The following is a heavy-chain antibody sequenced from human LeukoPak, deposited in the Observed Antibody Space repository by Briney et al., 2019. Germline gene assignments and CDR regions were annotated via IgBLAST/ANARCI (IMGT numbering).Heavy chain of an antibody. CDR2: ISYDGSNK. CDR3: ATEGTAMVGYFDY. V-gene: IGHV3-30*03. J-gene: IGHJ4*02. D-gene: IGHD5-18*01. CDR1: GFTFSSYG. Sequence: GGSLRLSCAASGFTFSSYGMPWVRQAPGKGLEWVAVISYDGSNKYYADSVKGRFTISRDNSKNTLYLQMNSLRAEDTAVYYCATEGTAMVGYFDYWGQGTLVTVSS.